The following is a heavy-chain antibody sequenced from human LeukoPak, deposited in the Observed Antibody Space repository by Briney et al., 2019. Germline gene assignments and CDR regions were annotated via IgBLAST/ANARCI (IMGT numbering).Heavy chain of an antibody. CDR2: INHSGST. CDR1: GGSFSGYY. D-gene: IGHD2-2*01. V-gene: IGHV4-34*01. J-gene: IGHJ6*02. CDR3: ASTPNYCSSTSCYRLYYYYYGMDV. Sequence: SETLSLTCAVYGGSFSGYYWSWIRQPPGKGLEWIGEINHSGSTNHNPSLKSRVTISVDTSKNQFSLKLSSVTAADTAVYYCASTPNYCSSTSCYRLYYYYYGMDVWGQGTTVTVSS.